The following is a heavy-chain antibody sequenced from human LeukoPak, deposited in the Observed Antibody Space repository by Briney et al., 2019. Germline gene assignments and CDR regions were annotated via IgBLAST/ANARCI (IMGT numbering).Heavy chain of an antibody. J-gene: IGHJ4*02. CDR2: IYTSGST. CDR1: GASISSYY. CDR3: ASSYDYAVGGFDF. V-gene: IGHV4-4*09. Sequence: SETLSLTCTVSGASISSYYWSWIRQPPGKGLEWLGYIYTSGSTNYNPSLESRVTISLDTSRKHFSLKLSSVTAADTAVYYCASSYDYAVGGFDFWGQGILVTVSS. D-gene: IGHD4-17*01.